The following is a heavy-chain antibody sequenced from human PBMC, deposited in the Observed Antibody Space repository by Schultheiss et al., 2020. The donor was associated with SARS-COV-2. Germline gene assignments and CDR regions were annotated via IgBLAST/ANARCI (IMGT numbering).Heavy chain of an antibody. D-gene: IGHD3-3*01. J-gene: IGHJ4*02. CDR3: ASGVYRFLEWQERDY. CDR2: IFYSGNT. CDR1: GGSIRSYY. Sequence: SQTLSITCTVSGGSIRSYYWSWIRQPPGKDLEWVGYIFYSGNTDYNPSLKSRLTISVDTSKNQFSLKLSSVTAADTAVYYCASGVYRFLEWQERDYWGQGTLVTVSS. V-gene: IGHV4-59*12.